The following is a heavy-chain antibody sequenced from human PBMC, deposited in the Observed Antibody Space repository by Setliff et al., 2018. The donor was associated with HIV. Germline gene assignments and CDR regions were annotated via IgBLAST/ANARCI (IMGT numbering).Heavy chain of an antibody. J-gene: IGHJ6*04. CDR3: ARLGEHDTGDLDG. D-gene: IGHD7-27*01. Sequence: SETLSLTCKVSGDSISSGGYYWPWIRKPAGKGLEWIGHIYTSGNTNYNPSLKSRVSISVATSKNQFFLTLTSVTAADSAVYYCARLGEHDTGDLDGWGKGTTVTVSS. CDR1: GDSISSGGYY. V-gene: IGHV4-61*09. CDR2: IYTSGNT.